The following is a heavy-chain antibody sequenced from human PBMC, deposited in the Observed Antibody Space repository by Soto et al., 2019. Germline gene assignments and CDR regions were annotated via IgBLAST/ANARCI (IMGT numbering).Heavy chain of an antibody. CDR3: ARGSAAGTSVGMDV. CDR2: ISAYNGNT. CDR1: GYTFTSYG. Sequence: ASVKVSCKASGYTFTSYGISWGRQAPGQGLEWMGWISAYNGNTNYAQKLQGRVTMTTDTSTSTAYMELRSLRSDDTAVYYCARGSAAGTSVGMDVWSQGTTVTVSS. D-gene: IGHD6-13*01. V-gene: IGHV1-18*01. J-gene: IGHJ6*02.